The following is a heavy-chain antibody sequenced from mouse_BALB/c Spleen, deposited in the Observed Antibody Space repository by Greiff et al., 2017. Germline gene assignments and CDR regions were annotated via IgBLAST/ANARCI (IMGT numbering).Heavy chain of an antibody. Sequence: EVQGVESGGGLVKPGGSLKLSCAASGFTFSDYYMYWVRQTPEKRLEWVATISDGGSYTYYPDSVKGRFTISRDNAKNNLYLQMSSLKSEDTAMYYCARDRGFDYWGQGTTLTVSS. V-gene: IGHV5-4*02. D-gene: IGHD3-1*01. CDR2: ISDGGSYT. CDR3: ARDRGFDY. CDR1: GFTFSDYY. J-gene: IGHJ2*01.